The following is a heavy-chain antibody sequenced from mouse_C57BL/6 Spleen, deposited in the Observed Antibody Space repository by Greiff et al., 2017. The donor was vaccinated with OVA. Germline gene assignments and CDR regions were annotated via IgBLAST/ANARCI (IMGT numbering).Heavy chain of an antibody. CDR2: ISSGSSTI. Sequence: EVHLVESGGGLVKPGGSLKLSCAASGFTFSDYGMHWVRQAPEKGLEWVAYISSGSSTIYYADTVKGRFTISRDNAKNTLFLQMTSLRSEDTAMYYCARSYYGSSSHFDYWGQGTTLTVSS. D-gene: IGHD1-1*01. CDR1: GFTFSDYG. V-gene: IGHV5-17*01. J-gene: IGHJ2*01. CDR3: ARSYYGSSSHFDY.